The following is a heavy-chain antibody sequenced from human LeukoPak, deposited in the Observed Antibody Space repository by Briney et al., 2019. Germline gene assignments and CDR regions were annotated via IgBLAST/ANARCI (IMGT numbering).Heavy chain of an antibody. CDR2: VYYSGST. CDR1: GGSLSISNYY. V-gene: IGHV4-39*01. J-gene: IGHJ4*02. D-gene: IGHD3-22*01. Sequence: SETLSLTCTVSGGSLSISNYYWGCIRQPPGKGLEWIGSVYYSGSTHYNPSLKSRVTVSVATSKNQFSLKLSSVTAADTAVYYCAAYYYDSSGYLWGRGTLVTVSS. CDR3: AAYYYDSSGYL.